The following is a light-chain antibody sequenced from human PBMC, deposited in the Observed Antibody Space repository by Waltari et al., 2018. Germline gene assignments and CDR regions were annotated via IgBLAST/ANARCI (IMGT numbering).Light chain of an antibody. Sequence: EIVLTQSPATLSLSPGERATLSCRASQTVGTYLAWYQQKPGQAPRLLIYDASNRATGISARCSGSGSGTDFTLTISSLEPGDSAVYYCQQRSDRPPVSFGQGTKLEIK. CDR3: QQRSDRPPVS. V-gene: IGKV3-11*01. J-gene: IGKJ2*03. CDR2: DAS. CDR1: QTVGTY.